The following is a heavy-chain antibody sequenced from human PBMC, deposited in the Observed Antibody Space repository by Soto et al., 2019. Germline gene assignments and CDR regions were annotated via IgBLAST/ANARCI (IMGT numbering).Heavy chain of an antibody. CDR1: GFTFSSYS. J-gene: IGHJ3*02. Sequence: GGSLRLSCAASGFTFSSYSMNWVRQAPGKGLEWVSSISSSSSYIYYADSVKGRFTISRDNAKNSLYLQMNSLRAEDTAVYYCAQILSEYSSPVDAFDIWGQGTMVTVSS. V-gene: IGHV3-21*01. CDR2: ISSSSSYI. D-gene: IGHD6-6*01. CDR3: AQILSEYSSPVDAFDI.